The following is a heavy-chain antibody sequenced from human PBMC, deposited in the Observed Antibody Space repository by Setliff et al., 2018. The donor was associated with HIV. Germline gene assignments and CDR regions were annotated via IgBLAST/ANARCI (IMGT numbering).Heavy chain of an antibody. Sequence: SETLSLTCAVYGGAFRGYYWSWIRQPPGKGLEWIGEINHSGNTNYNPSLKSRVTISVDASKNHFSLKVISVTAADTAVYYCARGPRITLIEVVTSDYYYGMDVWGQGTTVTVSS. CDR3: ARGPRITLIEVVTSDYYYGMDV. CDR1: GGAFRGYY. V-gene: IGHV4-34*01. D-gene: IGHD3-22*01. CDR2: INHSGNT. J-gene: IGHJ6*02.